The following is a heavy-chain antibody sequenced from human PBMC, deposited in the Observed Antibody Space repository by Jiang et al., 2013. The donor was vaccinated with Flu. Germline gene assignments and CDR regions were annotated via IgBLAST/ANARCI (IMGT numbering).Heavy chain of an antibody. J-gene: IGHJ4*02. CDR3: ARGVDSETINYYFFY. Sequence: EVKRPGSSVRVSCKAAGSTFNTYSINWVRQAPGQRLEWMGGIIPVFGTPNYAKKFQGRVTITADESTSTAYMELSSLRSDDTAVYYCARGVDSETINYYFFYWGQGTLVTVSS. CDR1: GSTFNTYS. D-gene: IGHD3-22*01. V-gene: IGHV1-69*01. CDR2: IIPVFGTP.